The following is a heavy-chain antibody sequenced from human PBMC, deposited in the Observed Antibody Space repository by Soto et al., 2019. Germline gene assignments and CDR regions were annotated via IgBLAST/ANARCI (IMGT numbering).Heavy chain of an antibody. D-gene: IGHD3-3*01. CDR1: GGSVSSGGHY. V-gene: IGHV4-31*03. Sequence: SETLSLTCSVSGGSVSSGGHYWTWIRQHPGKGLEWIGYMYYTGITYHNPSLKSRVILSVDTSKNHFSLKLSSVTAADTAVYYCARAINDFWSGFSYYFDNWGQGTLVT. CDR2: MYYTGIT. CDR3: ARAINDFWSGFSYYFDN. J-gene: IGHJ4*02.